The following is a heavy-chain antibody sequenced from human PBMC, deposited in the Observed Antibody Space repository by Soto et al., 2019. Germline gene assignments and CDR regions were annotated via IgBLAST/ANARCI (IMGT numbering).Heavy chain of an antibody. D-gene: IGHD3-22*01. V-gene: IGHV4-30-2*01. CDR2: IYHSGST. CDR1: GGSITSGGYS. Sequence: QMQLQESGSGLVKPSQTLSLTCTVSGGSITSGGYSWSWIRQPPGKGLEWIGYIYHSGSTYYNPSLKSRVTISVDTSKNQFSLNLTSVTAADTAVYYCARPIVVAPDYYAIDVWGQGTTVTVSS. J-gene: IGHJ6*02. CDR3: ARPIVVAPDYYAIDV.